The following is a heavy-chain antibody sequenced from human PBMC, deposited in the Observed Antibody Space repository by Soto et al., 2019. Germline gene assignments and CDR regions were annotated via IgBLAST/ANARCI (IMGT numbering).Heavy chain of an antibody. CDR3: AKLRYFDWSSYNWFEY. D-gene: IGHD3-9*01. Sequence: PGGSLRLSCVASGFTFSNFAMSWVRQAPEKGLEWVSGISGNGRITYYAGPVKGRFTISRDNSKNTLSLQMSSLRVEDTAVYYCAKLRYFDWSSYNWFEYWGQGTPVTVSS. J-gene: IGHJ5*01. V-gene: IGHV3-23*01. CDR1: GFTFSNFA. CDR2: ISGNGRIT.